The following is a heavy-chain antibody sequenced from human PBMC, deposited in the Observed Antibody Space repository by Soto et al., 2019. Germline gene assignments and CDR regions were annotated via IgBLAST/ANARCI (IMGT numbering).Heavy chain of an antibody. CDR3: AKTLAGATKPFDY. J-gene: IGHJ4*02. CDR1: GFTFDDYA. Sequence: GGSLRLSCAASGFTFDDYAMHWVRQAPGKGLEWVSGISWNSGSIGYADSVKGRFTISRDNAKNSLYLQMNSLRAEDTALYYCAKTLAGATKPFDYWGQGTLVTVSS. CDR2: ISWNSGSI. V-gene: IGHV3-9*01. D-gene: IGHD1-26*01.